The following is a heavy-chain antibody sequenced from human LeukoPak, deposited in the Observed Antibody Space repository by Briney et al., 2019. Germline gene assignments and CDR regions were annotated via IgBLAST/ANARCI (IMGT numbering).Heavy chain of an antibody. Sequence: PGRSLRLSCAASGFTFSTYGMHWVRQAPGKGLEWVTVISSNGKNVYYADSVKGRFTISRDNSKNTLFLQMNSLRVEDTALYYCAKDADIGAAGYYFDNWGRGTLVTVSS. CDR3: AKDADIGAAGYYFDN. CDR1: GFTFSTYG. CDR2: ISSNGKNV. V-gene: IGHV3-30*18. J-gene: IGHJ4*02. D-gene: IGHD6-13*01.